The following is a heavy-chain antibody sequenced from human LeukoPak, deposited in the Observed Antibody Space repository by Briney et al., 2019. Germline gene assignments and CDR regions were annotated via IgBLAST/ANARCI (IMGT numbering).Heavy chain of an antibody. CDR1: GFTFRNYG. Sequence: PGGSLRLSCAASGFTFRNYGMKRVRQAPGKGLEWVAVISHDATVKYYADSVKGRFTISRDDSTTTLVLQMNSLRVEDTAVYFCAKEGSEFSSSFLDYRGQGTLVTVSS. V-gene: IGHV3-30*18. D-gene: IGHD2-2*01. CDR3: AKEGSEFSSSFLDY. J-gene: IGHJ4*02. CDR2: ISHDATVK.